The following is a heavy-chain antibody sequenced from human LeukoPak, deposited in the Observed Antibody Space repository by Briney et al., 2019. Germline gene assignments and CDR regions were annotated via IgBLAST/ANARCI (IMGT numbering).Heavy chain of an antibody. CDR3: ARDIGSSWYRDFDY. D-gene: IGHD6-13*01. CDR1: GGTFSSYA. Sequence: SSVKVSCKASGGTFSSYAISWVRQAPGQGLEWMGGIIPIFGTANYAQKLQGRVTMTTDTSTSTAYMELRSLRSDDTAVYYCARDIGSSWYRDFDYWGQGTLVTVSS. J-gene: IGHJ4*02. CDR2: IIPIFGTA. V-gene: IGHV1-69*05.